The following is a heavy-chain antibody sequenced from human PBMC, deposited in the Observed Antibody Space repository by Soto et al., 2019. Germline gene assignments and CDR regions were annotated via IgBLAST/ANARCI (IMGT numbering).Heavy chain of an antibody. J-gene: IGHJ6*02. V-gene: IGHV3-74*01. CDR2: INSDGSST. CDR3: TRGGSYLYGMDV. Sequence: XGSLRLSCAASGFTLSSFWMCWVRQAPGKGLVWVSRINSDGSSTNYADSVKGRFTISRDNAKNTLYLQMNSLRAEDTAVYYCTRGGSYLYGMDVWGQGTTVTVSS. D-gene: IGHD3-16*01. CDR1: GFTLSSFW.